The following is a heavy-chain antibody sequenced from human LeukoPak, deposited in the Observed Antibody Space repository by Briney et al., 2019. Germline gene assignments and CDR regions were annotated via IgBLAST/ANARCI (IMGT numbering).Heavy chain of an antibody. CDR2: INPNSGGT. CDR3: AGGGYDFVYYHYGMDV. J-gene: IGHJ6*02. Sequence: ASVKVSCKASGYTFTGYYMHWVRQAPGQGLEWMGRINPNSGGTNYAQKFQGRVTMTRDTSISTAYMELSRLRSDDTAVYYCAGGGYDFVYYHYGMDVWGQGTTVTVSS. D-gene: IGHD3-3*01. CDR1: GYTFTGYY. V-gene: IGHV1-2*06.